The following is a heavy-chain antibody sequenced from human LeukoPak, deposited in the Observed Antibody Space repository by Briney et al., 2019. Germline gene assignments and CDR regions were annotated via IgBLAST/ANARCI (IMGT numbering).Heavy chain of an antibody. V-gene: IGHV3-23*01. CDR1: GFTFRSYA. J-gene: IGHJ4*02. CDR3: ATVPRSGYYYFDY. Sequence: GGSLRLSRAASGFTFRSYAMTWVRQAPGKGLEWVSFISGSGGSTYYADSVKGRFTISKDKSRNALFLQMNSPRAEDTAVYYCATVPRSGYYYFDYWGQGTLVTVSS. CDR2: ISGSGGST. D-gene: IGHD5-12*01.